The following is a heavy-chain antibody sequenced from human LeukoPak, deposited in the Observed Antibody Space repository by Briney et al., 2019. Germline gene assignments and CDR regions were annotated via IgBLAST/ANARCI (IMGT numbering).Heavy chain of an antibody. CDR2: INPSGGST. J-gene: IGHJ3*02. D-gene: IGHD4-17*01. CDR3: ARAYRGDPGDDAFDI. Sequence: ASVKVSCKASGYTFTSYYMHWVRQAPGQGLEWMGIINPSGGSTSYAQKFQGRVTMTRDMSTSTIYMELSSLRSEDTAVYYCARAYRGDPGDDAFDIWGQGTMVTVSS. CDR1: GYTFTSYY. V-gene: IGHV1-46*01.